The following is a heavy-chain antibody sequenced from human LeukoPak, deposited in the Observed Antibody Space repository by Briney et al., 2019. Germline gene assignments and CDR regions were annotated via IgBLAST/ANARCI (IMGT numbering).Heavy chain of an antibody. V-gene: IGHV4-61*02. CDR1: GGSISSGSYY. CDR3: ARGTGSYQYYYYMDV. J-gene: IGHJ6*03. CDR2: IYTSGST. D-gene: IGHD3-10*01. Sequence: SQTLSLTCTASGGSISSGSYYWSWIRQPAGKGLEWIGRIYTSGSTNYNPSLKSRVTISVDTSKNQFSLKLSSVTAADTAVYYCARGTGSYQYYYYMDVWGKGTTVTISS.